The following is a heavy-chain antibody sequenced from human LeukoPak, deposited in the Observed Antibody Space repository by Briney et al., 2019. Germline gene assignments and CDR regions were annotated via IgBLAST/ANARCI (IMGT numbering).Heavy chain of an antibody. Sequence: PGGSLRLSCAASGFTFSDYYMSWIRQAPGKGLEWVALINPDGSQTIYVDSVKGRFTISRDNAENSLYLQMNTLRAEDTAVYYCARDLGYGALDPWGQGTLVTVSS. J-gene: IGHJ5*02. CDR3: ARDLGYGALDP. V-gene: IGHV3-7*01. CDR2: INPDGSQT. CDR1: GFTFSDYY. D-gene: IGHD4-17*01.